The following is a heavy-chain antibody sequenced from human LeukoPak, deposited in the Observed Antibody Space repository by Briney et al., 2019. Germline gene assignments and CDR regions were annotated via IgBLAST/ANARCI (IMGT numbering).Heavy chain of an antibody. CDR2: ISSSSSYI. CDR3: ARETVAGTYY. D-gene: IGHD6-19*01. J-gene: IGHJ4*02. CDR1: GVTFSSYS. V-gene: IGHV3-21*01. Sequence: GGSLRLSCAASGVTFSSYSMSWVRQAPGKGLEWVSSISSSSSYIYYADSVKGRFTISRDNAKNSLYLQMNSLRAEDTAVYYCARETVAGTYYWGQGTLVTVSS.